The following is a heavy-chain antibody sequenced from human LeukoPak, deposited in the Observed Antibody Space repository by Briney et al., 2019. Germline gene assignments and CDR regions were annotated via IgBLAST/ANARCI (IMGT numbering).Heavy chain of an antibody. D-gene: IGHD2-15*01. V-gene: IGHV3-11*01. CDR1: RFTFSDYY. CDR2: ISSSGSTI. J-gene: IGHJ4*02. Sequence: SGGSLRLSCAASRFTFSDYYMSWIRQAPGKGLEWVSYISSSGSTIYYADSVKGRFTISRDNAKNSLYLQMNSLRAEDTAVYYCARDGYCSGGSCHGAHFDYWGQGTLVTVSS. CDR3: ARDGYCSGGSCHGAHFDY.